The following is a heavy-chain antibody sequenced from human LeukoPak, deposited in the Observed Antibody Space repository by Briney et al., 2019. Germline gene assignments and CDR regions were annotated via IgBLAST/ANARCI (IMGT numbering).Heavy chain of an antibody. D-gene: IGHD4-17*01. V-gene: IGHV4-39*01. Sequence: SETLSLTCTVSGSSISSSSYYWGWIRQPPGKGLEWIGSIYYSGSTYYNPSLKSRVTISVDTSKNQFSLKLSSVTAADTAVYYCARQHPDYGEGMDVWGQGTTVTVSS. CDR2: IYYSGST. CDR3: ARQHPDYGEGMDV. CDR1: GSSISSSSYY. J-gene: IGHJ6*02.